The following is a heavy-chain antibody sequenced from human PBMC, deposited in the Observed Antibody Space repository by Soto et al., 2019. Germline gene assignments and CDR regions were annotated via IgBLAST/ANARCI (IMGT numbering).Heavy chain of an antibody. CDR1: GFTFSSYD. Sequence: GGSLRLSCAASGFTFSSYDMHWVRQATGKGLEWVSAIGTAGDTYYPGSVKGRFTISRENAKNSLYLQMNSLRAGDTAVYYCARGRHLLWFGEITDAFDIWGQGTMVTVSS. J-gene: IGHJ3*02. D-gene: IGHD3-10*01. V-gene: IGHV3-13*04. CDR3: ARGRHLLWFGEITDAFDI. CDR2: IGTAGDT.